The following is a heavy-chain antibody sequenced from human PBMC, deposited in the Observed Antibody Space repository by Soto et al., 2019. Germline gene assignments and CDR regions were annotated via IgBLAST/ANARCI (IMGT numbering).Heavy chain of an antibody. D-gene: IGHD6-13*01. Sequence: QVQLVESGGGLVKPGGSLRLSCVVSGFTFSDYYMSWLRQAPGKGLEWVSYIVTSSAYTKYADSVKGRFSISRDNAKNSLYLEMNSLRVEDTAVYYCARLRASGWYMGGYLGSWGQGTLVTVSS. CDR1: GFTFSDYY. V-gene: IGHV3-11*06. J-gene: IGHJ4*02. CDR2: IVTSSAYT. CDR3: ARLRASGWYMGGYLGS.